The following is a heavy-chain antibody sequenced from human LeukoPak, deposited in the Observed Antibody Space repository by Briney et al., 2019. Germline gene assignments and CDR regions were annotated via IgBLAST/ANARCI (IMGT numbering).Heavy chain of an antibody. D-gene: IGHD4-23*01. CDR1: GFLFSNSW. J-gene: IGHJ4*02. Sequence: GGSLRLSCEASGFLFSNSWMSWVRQAPGKGLEWVANMNQDGSERNYVDSVKGRLTISRDNAKGSLYLQMNGLRAEDTAVYFCVKDRGYSTFDYWGQGTLVT. V-gene: IGHV3-7*03. CDR2: MNQDGSER. CDR3: VKDRGYSTFDY.